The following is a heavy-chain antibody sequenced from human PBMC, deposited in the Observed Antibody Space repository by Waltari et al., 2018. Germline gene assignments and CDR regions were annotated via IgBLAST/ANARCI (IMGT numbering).Heavy chain of an antibody. V-gene: IGHV4-34*01. CDR3: ARGRGTRSPFHYMDV. CDR1: GGSFSGYY. Sequence: QVQLQQGGAGLLKPSETLSLTCAVYGGSFSGYYWSWIRQPPGKGLEWIGEINHSGSTNYNPSLKSRVTISVDTSKNQFSLKLSSVTAADTAVYYCARGRGTRSPFHYMDVWGKGTTVTISS. CDR2: INHSGST. J-gene: IGHJ6*03. D-gene: IGHD2-2*01.